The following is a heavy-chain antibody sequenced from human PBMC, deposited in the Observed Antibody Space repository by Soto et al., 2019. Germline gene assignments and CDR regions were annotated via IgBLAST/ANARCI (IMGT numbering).Heavy chain of an antibody. V-gene: IGHV1-2*02. D-gene: IGHD3-3*01. J-gene: IGHJ4*02. CDR2: INPNSGGT. Sequence: QVQLVQSGAEVKKPGASVKVSCKASGYTFTGYYMHWVRQAPGQGLEWMGWINPNSGGTNYAQKFQGRVTMTRYTSISTAYREVSRLRSDDTDVYYCARASTMFGVVIMGWGQGTLVTVTS. CDR3: ARASTMFGVVIMG. CDR1: GYTFTGYY.